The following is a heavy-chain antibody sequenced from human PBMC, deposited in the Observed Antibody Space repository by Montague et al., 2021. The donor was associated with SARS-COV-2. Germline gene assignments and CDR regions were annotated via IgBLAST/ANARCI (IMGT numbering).Heavy chain of an antibody. J-gene: IGHJ3*02. CDR2: TYYRSKWDS. CDR1: GDSVSSKSVA. CDR3: VRSGITLTGLDAFDI. D-gene: IGHD3-9*01. V-gene: IGHV6-1*01. Sequence: CAISGDSVSSKSVAWNWIRQSPSRGLEWLGRTYYRSKWDSDYAESVKRRLVITPDTSKNQVSLQLNSVIPEDTAVYFCVRSGITLTGLDAFDIWGQGTMVTVSS.